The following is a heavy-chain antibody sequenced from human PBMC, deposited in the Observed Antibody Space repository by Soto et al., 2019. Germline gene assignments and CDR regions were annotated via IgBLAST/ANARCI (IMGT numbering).Heavy chain of an antibody. CDR1: GYTFTSYG. CDR3: ARHGYSYGYGNWFDP. CDR2: ISAHNGNT. V-gene: IGHV1-18*01. D-gene: IGHD5-18*01. J-gene: IGHJ5*02. Sequence: ASVQVSCKASGYTFTSYGISWVRQAPGQGLEWMGWISAHNGNTNYAQKLQGRVTMTTDTSTSTAYMELRSLRSDDTAVYYCARHGYSYGYGNWFDPWGQGTLVTVSS.